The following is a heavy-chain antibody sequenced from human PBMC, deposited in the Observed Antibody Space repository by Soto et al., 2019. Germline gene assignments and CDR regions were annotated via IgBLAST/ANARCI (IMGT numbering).Heavy chain of an antibody. CDR3: ARGGSRGGTCYGLCY. Sequence: QVQLQQWGAGLLKPSETLSLTCAVYGGSFSGYYWTWIRQPPGKGLEWIGEISHSGSTNYNPSLKSRVTRSVDTSKNQFSLKLSSVTAADTAVYYCARGGSRGGTCYGLCYWGQGTLVTVSS. J-gene: IGHJ4*02. CDR1: GGSFSGYY. V-gene: IGHV4-34*01. CDR2: ISHSGST. D-gene: IGHD2-15*01.